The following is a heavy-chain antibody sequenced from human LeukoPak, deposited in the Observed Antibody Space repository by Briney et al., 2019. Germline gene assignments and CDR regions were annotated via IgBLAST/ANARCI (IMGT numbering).Heavy chain of an antibody. V-gene: IGHV4-34*01. CDR3: ARERGRSYGSVPYYYYYMDV. D-gene: IGHD5-18*01. Sequence: SETLSLTCAVYGGSFSGYYWSWIRQPPGKGLEWIGEINHSGSTNYNPSLKGRVTISVDTSKNQFSLKLSSVTAADTAVYYCARERGRSYGSVPYYYYYMDVWGKGTTVTVSS. CDR1: GGSFSGYY. CDR2: INHSGST. J-gene: IGHJ6*03.